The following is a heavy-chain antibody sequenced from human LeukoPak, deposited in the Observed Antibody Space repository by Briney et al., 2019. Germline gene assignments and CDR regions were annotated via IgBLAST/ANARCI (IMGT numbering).Heavy chain of an antibody. CDR2: ISAYNGNT. CDR1: GYTFTSYG. D-gene: IGHD5-24*01. V-gene: IGHV1-18*01. CDR3: ARGPAGMATTYLDY. J-gene: IGHJ4*02. Sequence: ASVKVSCKASGYTFTSYGISWVRQAPGQGLEWMGWISAYNGNTNYAQKLQGRVTMTTDTSTSTVYMELRSLRSDDTAVYYCARGPAGMATTYLDYWGQGTLVTVSS.